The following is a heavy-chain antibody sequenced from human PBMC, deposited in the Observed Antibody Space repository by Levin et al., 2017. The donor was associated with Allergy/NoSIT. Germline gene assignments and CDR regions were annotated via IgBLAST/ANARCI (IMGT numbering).Heavy chain of an antibody. J-gene: IGHJ6*02. CDR2: INHSGST. CDR3: ARVRSSWSTYYYYYGMDV. V-gene: IGHV4-34*01. Sequence: ESLKISCAVYGGSFSGYYWSWIRQPPGKGLEWIGEINHSGSTNYNPSLKSRVTISVDTSKNQFSLKLSSVTAADTAVYYCARVRSSWSTYYYYYGMDVWGQGTTVTVSS. D-gene: IGHD6-13*01. CDR1: GGSFSGYY.